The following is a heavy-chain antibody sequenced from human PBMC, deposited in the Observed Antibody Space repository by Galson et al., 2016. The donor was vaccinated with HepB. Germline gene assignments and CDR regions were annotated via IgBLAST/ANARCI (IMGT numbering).Heavy chain of an antibody. V-gene: IGHV1-3*01. J-gene: IGHJ6*02. Sequence: SVKVSCKASGYTFTTYPIHWVRQAPGQRLEWMGWINAGNGDTEFSQKFQGRVTITRDTSASTVHMELTSLRSEDTALYYCARGAGFWSGYFGMDVWGQGTTVTVSS. CDR3: ARGAGFWSGYFGMDV. CDR2: INAGNGDT. D-gene: IGHD3-3*01. CDR1: GYTFTTYP.